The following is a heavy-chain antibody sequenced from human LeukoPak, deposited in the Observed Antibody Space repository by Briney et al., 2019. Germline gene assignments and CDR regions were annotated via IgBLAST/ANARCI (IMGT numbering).Heavy chain of an antibody. CDR1: GFTFSSYS. Sequence: GGSLRLSCAASGFTFSSYSMSWVRQAPGKGLEGLSHISSSSGTIYYADSGKGRFTISRDNAKNSLYLQMNSLTDEDTAVYYCSRVDYLEAWGQGTMVTVSS. J-gene: IGHJ4*02. CDR3: SRVDYLEA. V-gene: IGHV3-48*02. CDR2: ISSSSGTI.